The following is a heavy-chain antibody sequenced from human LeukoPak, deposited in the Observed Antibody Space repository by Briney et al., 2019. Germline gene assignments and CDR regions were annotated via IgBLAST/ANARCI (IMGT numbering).Heavy chain of an antibody. D-gene: IGHD3-22*01. CDR2: ISGSGGNT. CDR3: AKDGYYYDSSGYYGQTFDY. V-gene: IGHV3-23*01. J-gene: IGHJ4*02. Sequence: GGSLRLSCAASGFTFSSYAMSWVRQAPGKGLEWVSGISGSGGNTYYADSARGRFTISRDNSKNTLYLQMNSLRAEDTAVYYCAKDGYYYDSSGYYGQTFDYWGQGTLVTVSS. CDR1: GFTFSSYA.